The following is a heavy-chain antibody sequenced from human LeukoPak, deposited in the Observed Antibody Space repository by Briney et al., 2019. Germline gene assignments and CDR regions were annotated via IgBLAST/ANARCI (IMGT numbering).Heavy chain of an antibody. D-gene: IGHD7-27*01. V-gene: IGHV3-30*03. Sequence: GGSLRLSCAASGFTFSSYGMHWVRQAPGKGLEWVAVVSFDGSNKYYVDSVKSRFTISRDDSKNTLYLQMNSLRAEDTAVYYCARDLGPWFDPWGQGTLVIVSS. CDR3: ARDLGPWFDP. CDR1: GFTFSSYG. CDR2: VSFDGSNK. J-gene: IGHJ5*02.